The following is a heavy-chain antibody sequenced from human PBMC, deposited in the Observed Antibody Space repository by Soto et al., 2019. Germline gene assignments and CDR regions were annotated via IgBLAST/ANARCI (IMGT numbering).Heavy chain of an antibody. Sequence: SVKVSCKASGGTFSSYAISWVRQAPGQGLEWMGGIIPIFGTANYAQKFQGRVTITADESTSTAYMELSSLRSEDTAVYYCARNRRDGYDSDAFDIWGQGTMVTVSS. CDR3: ARNRRDGYDSDAFDI. D-gene: IGHD5-12*01. CDR1: GGTFSSYA. CDR2: IIPIFGTA. J-gene: IGHJ3*02. V-gene: IGHV1-69*13.